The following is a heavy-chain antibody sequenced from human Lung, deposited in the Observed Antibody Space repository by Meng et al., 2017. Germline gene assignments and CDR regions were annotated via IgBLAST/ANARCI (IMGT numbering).Heavy chain of an antibody. J-gene: IGHJ4*02. CDR3: ASGLDLLDY. Sequence: QVRLVGSGGGVVQPGRSLRLSWAASGFTFSSYAMHWVRQAPGKGLEWVAVISYDGSNKYYADSVKGRFTISRDNSKNTLYLQMNSLRAEDTAVYYCASGLDLLDYWGQGTLVTVSS. CDR2: ISYDGSNK. D-gene: IGHD6-19*01. V-gene: IGHV3-30*01. CDR1: GFTFSSYA.